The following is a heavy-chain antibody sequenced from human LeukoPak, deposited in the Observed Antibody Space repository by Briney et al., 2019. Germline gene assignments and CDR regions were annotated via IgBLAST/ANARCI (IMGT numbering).Heavy chain of an antibody. CDR1: GFTFSNYA. D-gene: IGHD5-18*01. CDR2: IGGDGGNT. Sequence: GGSLRLSCAASGFTFSNYAMTWVRQAPGKGLEWVSSIGGDGGNTYYADSVKGRFTISRDNSKNTLFLQMTSLRAEDTAVYYCARLQLWVNWDYWGQGTLVTDCS. V-gene: IGHV3-23*01. CDR3: ARLQLWVNWDY. J-gene: IGHJ4*02.